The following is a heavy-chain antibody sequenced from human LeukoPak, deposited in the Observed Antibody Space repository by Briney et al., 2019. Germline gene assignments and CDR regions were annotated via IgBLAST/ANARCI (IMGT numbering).Heavy chain of an antibody. CDR3: AKAPSSSGWFNIPFDY. Sequence: GGSLRLSCAASGFTFSSYAMNWVRQAPGKGLEWVSAISEGGESTIHADPVKGRFTISRDNSKNTLYLQMNSLRAEDTAVYYCAKAPSSSGWFNIPFDYWGQGTLVTVSS. CDR2: ISEGGEST. V-gene: IGHV3-23*01. CDR1: GFTFSSYA. J-gene: IGHJ4*02. D-gene: IGHD6-19*01.